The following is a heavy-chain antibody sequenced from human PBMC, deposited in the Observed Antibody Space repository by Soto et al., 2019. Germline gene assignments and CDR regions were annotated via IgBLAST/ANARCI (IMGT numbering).Heavy chain of an antibody. V-gene: IGHV1-2*04. D-gene: IGHD3-3*01. J-gene: IGHJ6*02. CDR1: GYTFTGYY. Sequence: ASVKVSGKASGYTFTGYYMHWVRQAPGQGLEWMGWINPNSGGTNYAQKFQGWVTMTRDTSISTAYMELSRLRSDDTAVYYCARGEGVLRFLEWLSPQHLGYYYYGMDVWGQGTTVTVSS. CDR3: ARGEGVLRFLEWLSPQHLGYYYYGMDV. CDR2: INPNSGGT.